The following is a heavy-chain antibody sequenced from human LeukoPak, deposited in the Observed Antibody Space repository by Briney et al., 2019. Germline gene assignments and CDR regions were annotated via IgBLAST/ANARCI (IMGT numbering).Heavy chain of an antibody. CDR2: IYYSGST. CDR3: ARQIVVVPAALPKNWYFDL. V-gene: IGHV4-59*08. CDR1: GGSISSYY. J-gene: IGHJ2*01. Sequence: SETLSLTCTVSGGSISSYYWSWIRQPPGKGLEWIGYIYYSGSTNNNPSLKSRVTISVDTSKNQFSLKLSSVTAADTAVYYCARQIVVVPAALPKNWYFDLWGRGTLVTVSS. D-gene: IGHD2-2*01.